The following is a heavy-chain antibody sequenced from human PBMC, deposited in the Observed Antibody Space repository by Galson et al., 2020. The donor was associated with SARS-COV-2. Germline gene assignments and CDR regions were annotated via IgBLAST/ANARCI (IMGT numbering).Heavy chain of an antibody. Sequence: SETLSLTCAVYGGSFSGYYWSWIRQPPGKGLEWIGEINHSGSTNYNPSLKSRVTISVDTSKNQFSLKLSSVTAADTAVYYCARGRGPNGGYYDSSGYRRQYFQHWGQGTLVTVSS. CDR3: ARGRGPNGGYYDSSGYRRQYFQH. J-gene: IGHJ1*01. CDR1: GGSFSGYY. D-gene: IGHD3-22*01. V-gene: IGHV4-34*01. CDR2: INHSGST.